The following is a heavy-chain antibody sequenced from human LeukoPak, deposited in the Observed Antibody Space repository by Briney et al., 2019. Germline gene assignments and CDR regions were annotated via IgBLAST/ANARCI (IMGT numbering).Heavy chain of an antibody. V-gene: IGHV1-2*06. CDR1: GYTFTGYY. Sequence: ASVKVSCKASGYTFTGYYMHWVRQVPGQGLEWMGRINPNSGGTNYAQKFQGRVTMTRDTSISTAYMELSSLKASDTAMYYCARTPRGIAARPSWYWGQGTLVTVSS. J-gene: IGHJ4*02. D-gene: IGHD6-6*01. CDR2: INPNSGGT. CDR3: ARTPRGIAARPSWY.